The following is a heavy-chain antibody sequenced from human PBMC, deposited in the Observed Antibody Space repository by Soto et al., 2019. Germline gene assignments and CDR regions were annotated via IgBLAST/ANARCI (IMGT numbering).Heavy chain of an antibody. CDR1: GFTFSSYA. CDR2: ISSDGSNK. CDR3: ARERAIAATGIFYY. V-gene: IGHV3-30-3*01. D-gene: IGHD6-13*01. Sequence: PGGSLSLSCAASGFTFSSYALHWVRQAPGKGLEWVAVISSDGSNKFHADSVKGRFTISRDNSKNTLYLQMNSLRPEDTAVYYCARERAIAATGIFYYWGQGTLVTVSS. J-gene: IGHJ4*02.